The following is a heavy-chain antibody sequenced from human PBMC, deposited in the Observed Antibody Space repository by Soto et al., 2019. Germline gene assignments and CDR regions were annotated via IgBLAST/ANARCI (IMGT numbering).Heavy chain of an antibody. CDR1: GFTITSSA. Sequence: ASVKVSCKASGFTITSSAVQWVRQARGQRLEWIGWIVVGSGNTNYAQKFQERVTITRDMSTSTAYMELSSLRSEDTAVYYCAALPSSSWPHYWGQGTLVTVSS. CDR3: AALPSSSWPHY. V-gene: IGHV1-58*01. CDR2: IVVGSGNT. D-gene: IGHD6-13*01. J-gene: IGHJ4*02.